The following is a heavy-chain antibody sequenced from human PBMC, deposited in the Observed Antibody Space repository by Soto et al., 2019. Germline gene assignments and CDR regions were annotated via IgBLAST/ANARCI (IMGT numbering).Heavy chain of an antibody. CDR2: IIPILGIA. J-gene: IGHJ3*02. CDR1: GGTFSSYT. Sequence: QVQLVQSGAEVKKPGSSVKVSCKASGGTFSSYTISWVRQAPGQGLEWMGRIIPILGIANYAQKFQGRVTITADKSTSTAYMELSSLRSEDTAVYYCARSLVVVAAIRDAFDIWGQGTMVTVSS. V-gene: IGHV1-69*02. D-gene: IGHD2-15*01. CDR3: ARSLVVVAAIRDAFDI.